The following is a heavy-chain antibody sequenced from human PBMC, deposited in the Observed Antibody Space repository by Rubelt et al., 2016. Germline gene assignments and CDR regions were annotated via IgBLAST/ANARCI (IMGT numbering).Heavy chain of an antibody. V-gene: IGHV4-39*01. CDR2: FYDNANI. CDR1: GGSVSSRDLY. J-gene: IGHJ4*02. D-gene: IGHD4-11*01. CDR3: ARLRPLTTVLYYFDL. Sequence: QMQLHESGPGLVKPSETLSLTCTVSGGSVSSRDLYWDWVRQPPGKGLEWIGSFYDNANIYYNPSLQSRVPISVKTSKNPFSLKLTSVTAADTAVYYCARLRPLTTVLYYFDLWGPGTLVTVSS.